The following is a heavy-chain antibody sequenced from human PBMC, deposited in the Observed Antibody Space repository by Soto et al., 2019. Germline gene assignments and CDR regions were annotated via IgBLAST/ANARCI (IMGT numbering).Heavy chain of an antibody. J-gene: IGHJ4*02. CDR3: ARRSRSGPYYFDY. CDR1: GGSISSYY. Sequence: SETLSLTCTVTGGSISSYYWSWIRQPPGKGLEWIGYIYYSGSTNYNPSLKSRVTISVDTSKNQFPLKLSSVTAADTAVYYCARRSRSGPYYFDYWGQGTLVTVSS. D-gene: IGHD6-19*01. V-gene: IGHV4-59*08. CDR2: IYYSGST.